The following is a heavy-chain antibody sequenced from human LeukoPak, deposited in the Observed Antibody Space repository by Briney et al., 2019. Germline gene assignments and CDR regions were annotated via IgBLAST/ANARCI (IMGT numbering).Heavy chain of an antibody. J-gene: IGHJ4*02. CDR3: ARGGVTFNYFDY. D-gene: IGHD3-16*01. Sequence: GASVKVSCKASGYTFTSYGINWMRQAPGQGLEWMGWISAYNGNTNYAQKLQGRVTMTTDTSTNTAYMELRSLRSDNTAVYYCARGGVTFNYFDYWGQGTLVTVSS. CDR1: GYTFTSYG. V-gene: IGHV1-18*01. CDR2: ISAYNGNT.